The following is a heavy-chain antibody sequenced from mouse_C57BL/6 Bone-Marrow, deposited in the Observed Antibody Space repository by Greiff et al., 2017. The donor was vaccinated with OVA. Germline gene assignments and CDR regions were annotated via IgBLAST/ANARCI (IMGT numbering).Heavy chain of an antibody. J-gene: IGHJ2*01. V-gene: IGHV1-55*01. D-gene: IGHD1-1*01. CDR1: GYTFTSYW. Sequence: QVQLQQSGAELVKPGASVKMSCKASGYTFTSYWITWVKQRPGQGLEWIGDIYPGSGSTNYNEKFKSKATLTVDTSSSTAYMQLSSLTSEDAAVYYCARPTSTVVATSPIYYFDYWGQGTTLTVSS. CDR2: IYPGSGST. CDR3: ARPTSTVVATSPIYYFDY.